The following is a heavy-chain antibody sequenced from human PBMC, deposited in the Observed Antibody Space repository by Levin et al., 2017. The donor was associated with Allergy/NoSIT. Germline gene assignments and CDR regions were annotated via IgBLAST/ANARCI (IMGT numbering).Heavy chain of an antibody. V-gene: IGHV3-30*03. CDR3: ARDLGYCSSTSCSPLFYYGMDV. J-gene: IGHJ6*02. CDR2: ISYDGSNK. D-gene: IGHD2-2*01. Sequence: GGSLRLSCAASGFTFSSYGMHWVRQAPGKGLEWVAVISYDGSNKYYADSVKGRFTISRDNSKNTLYLQMNSLRAEDTAVYYCARDLGYCSSTSCSPLFYYGMDVWGQGTTVTVSS. CDR1: GFTFSSYG.